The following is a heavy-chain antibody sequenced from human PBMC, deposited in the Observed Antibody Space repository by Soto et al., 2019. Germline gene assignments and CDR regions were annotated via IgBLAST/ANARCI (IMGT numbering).Heavy chain of an antibody. V-gene: IGHV4-34*01. Sequence: TSETLSLTCAVYGGSFSGYYWSWIRQPPGKGLEWIGEINHSGSTNYNPSLKSRVTISVDTSKNQFSLKLSSVTAADTAVYYCARGQSGRGWSGYYKYYYYYYMDVWGKGTTVTVSS. CDR3: ARGQSGRGWSGYYKYYYYYYMDV. CDR2: INHSGST. CDR1: GGSFSGYY. D-gene: IGHD3-3*01. J-gene: IGHJ6*03.